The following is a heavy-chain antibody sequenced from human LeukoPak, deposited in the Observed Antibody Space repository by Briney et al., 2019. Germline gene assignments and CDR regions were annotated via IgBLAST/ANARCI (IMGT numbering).Heavy chain of an antibody. J-gene: IGHJ4*02. D-gene: IGHD3-16*01. CDR1: GGTFGSYG. V-gene: IGHV1-69*04. CDR2: TIPIRGMT. Sequence: SVKVSCKISGGTFGSYGISWVRQAPGLGLEWMGRTIPIRGMTNYAQKFQGRVTITADTSTSTAYMELSSLTSEDTAVYFCARGPYDGTFYFDSWGQGTLVIVSS. CDR3: ARGPYDGTFYFDS.